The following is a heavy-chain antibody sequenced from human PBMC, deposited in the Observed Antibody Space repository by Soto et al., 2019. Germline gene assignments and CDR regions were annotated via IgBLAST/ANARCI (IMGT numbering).Heavy chain of an antibody. CDR1: GGSISSGGYS. V-gene: IGHV4-30-2*01. Sequence: QLQLQESGSGLVKPSQTLSLTCAVSGGSISSGGYSWSWIRQPPGKGLEWIGYIYHSGSTYYNPSPQSRVTISGNRVKKPFSLKLSSLTAADTAVYYCARVPTPWGQGTLVTVSS. CDR2: IYHSGST. J-gene: IGHJ5*02. CDR3: ARVPTP.